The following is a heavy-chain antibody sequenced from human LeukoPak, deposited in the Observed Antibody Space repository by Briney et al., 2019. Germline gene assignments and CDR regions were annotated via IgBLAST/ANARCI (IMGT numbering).Heavy chain of an antibody. CDR3: ARSPAYCSGSTCYGHNWFDP. CDR1: GYTFTSYG. D-gene: IGHD2-15*01. Sequence: ASVKVSCKASGYTFTSYGISWVRQAPGQGLEWMGISNPRGGSTSHAQKFQGRVTMTTDTSTSTVYMELSSLRSEDTAVYYCARSPAYCSGSTCYGHNWFDPWGQGTLVTVSS. V-gene: IGHV1-46*01. J-gene: IGHJ5*02. CDR2: SNPRGGST.